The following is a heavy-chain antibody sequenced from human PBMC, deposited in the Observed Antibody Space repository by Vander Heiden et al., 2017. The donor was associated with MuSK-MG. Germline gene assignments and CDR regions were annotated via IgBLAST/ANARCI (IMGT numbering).Heavy chain of an antibody. CDR1: GFTSSSYW. CDR3: ARYSSGWDDAFDI. D-gene: IGHD6-19*01. V-gene: IGHV3-7*03. J-gene: IGHJ3*02. Sequence: EVQLVESGGGSVQPGGSLRLSCAAPGFTSSSYWMSWVRQAPGKGLGWVANIKQDGSEKYYVDSVKGRFTISRDNAKNSLYLQMNSLRAEDTAVYYCARYSSGWDDAFDIWGQGTMVTVSS. CDR2: IKQDGSEK.